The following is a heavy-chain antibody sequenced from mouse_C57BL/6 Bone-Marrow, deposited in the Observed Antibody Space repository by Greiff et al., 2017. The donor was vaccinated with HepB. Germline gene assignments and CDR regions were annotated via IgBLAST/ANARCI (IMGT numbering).Heavy chain of an antibody. Sequence: QVQLQQSGAELARPGASVKLSCKASGYTFTSYGISWVKQRTGQGLEWIGEIYPRSGNTYYNEKFKGKATLTADKSSSTAYMELRSLTSEDSAVYFCASRITTVVAYYFDYWGQGTTLTVSS. CDR3: ASRITTVVAYYFDY. D-gene: IGHD1-1*01. V-gene: IGHV1-81*01. CDR2: IYPRSGNT. J-gene: IGHJ2*01. CDR1: GYTFTSYG.